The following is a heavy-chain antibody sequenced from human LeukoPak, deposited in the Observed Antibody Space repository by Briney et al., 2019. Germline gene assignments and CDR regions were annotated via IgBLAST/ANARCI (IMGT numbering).Heavy chain of an antibody. J-gene: IGHJ4*02. V-gene: IGHV3-23*01. CDR2: ISGSGGST. CDR3: ASRITMIVVEFGVDY. D-gene: IGHD3-22*01. Sequence: GGPLRLSCAASGFTFSSYAMSWVRQAPGKGLEWVSAISGSGGSTYYADSVKGRFTISRDNSKNTLYLQMNSLRAEDTAVYYCASRITMIVVEFGVDYWGQGTLVTVSS. CDR1: GFTFSSYA.